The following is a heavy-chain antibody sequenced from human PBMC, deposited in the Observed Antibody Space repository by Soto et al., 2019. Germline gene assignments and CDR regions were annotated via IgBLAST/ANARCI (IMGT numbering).Heavy chain of an antibody. CDR1: GASVSSGNYY. V-gene: IGHV4-61*01. CDR3: ARGSGSYYAY. Sequence: QVQLQESGPGLVKPSETLSLTCTVSGASVSSGNYYWSWIRQPPGKGLECIGYISYSGSTNYNPSINSRVTISIDTSKNQFSLKLSSVTAADTAVYYCARGSGSYYAYWGQGTLVTVSS. D-gene: IGHD1-26*01. J-gene: IGHJ4*02. CDR2: ISYSGST.